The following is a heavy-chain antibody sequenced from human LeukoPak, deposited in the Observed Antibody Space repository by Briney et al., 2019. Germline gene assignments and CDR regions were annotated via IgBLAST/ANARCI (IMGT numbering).Heavy chain of an antibody. V-gene: IGHV4-59*08. CDR3: ARRHYDFNA. J-gene: IGHJ5*02. D-gene: IGHD3-3*01. CDR2: MFSSGGDT. Sequence: SETLSLTCTVSGGSIINTYWSWIRQASGKGLEWIAYMFSSGGDTIYNPFLKSRVTMSIDTSNNQFSLTLTSVTAADTAVYFCARRHYDFNAWGQGILVTVSP. CDR1: GGSIINTY.